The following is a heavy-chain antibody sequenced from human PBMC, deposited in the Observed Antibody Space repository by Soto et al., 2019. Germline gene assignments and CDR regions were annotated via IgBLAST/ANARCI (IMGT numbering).Heavy chain of an antibody. J-gene: IGHJ6*03. CDR3: ARGPQYYYYYYYMDV. V-gene: IGHV1-69*02. CDR1: GGTFSIYT. Sequence: ASVKVSCKASGGTFSIYTISWVRQAPGQGLEWMGRIIPILGIANYAQKFQGRVTITADKSTSTAYMELSSLRSEDTAVYYCARGPQYYYYYYYMDVWGKGTTVTVS. CDR2: IIPILGIA.